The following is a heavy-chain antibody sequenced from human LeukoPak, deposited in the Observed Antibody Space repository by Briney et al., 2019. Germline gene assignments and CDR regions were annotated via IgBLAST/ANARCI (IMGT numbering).Heavy chain of an antibody. D-gene: IGHD3-22*01. V-gene: IGHV3-48*01. CDR2: ISSSSSTI. CDR1: GFTFDDYG. Sequence: GGSLRLSCAASGFTFDDYGMSWVRQAPGKGLEWVSYISSSSSTIYYADSVKGRFTISRDNAKNSLYLQMNSLRADDTAVYYCARSRGGYYFDYWGQGTLVTVSS. CDR3: ARSRGGYYFDY. J-gene: IGHJ4*02.